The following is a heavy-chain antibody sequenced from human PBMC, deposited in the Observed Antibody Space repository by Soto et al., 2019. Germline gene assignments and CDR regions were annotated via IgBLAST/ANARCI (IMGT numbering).Heavy chain of an antibody. CDR3: ASRYSSSWYYFDY. D-gene: IGHD6-13*01. CDR2: IIPIFGTA. V-gene: IGHV1-69*13. CDR1: GGTFSSYA. Sequence: SVKVSCKASGGTFSSYAIGWVRQAPGQGLEWMGGIIPIFGTANYAQKFQGRVTITADESTSTAYMELSSLRSEDTAVYYCASRYSSSWYYFDYWGQGTLVTVSS. J-gene: IGHJ4*02.